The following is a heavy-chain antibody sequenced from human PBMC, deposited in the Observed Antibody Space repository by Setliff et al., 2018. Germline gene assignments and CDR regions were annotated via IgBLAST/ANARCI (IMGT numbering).Heavy chain of an antibody. V-gene: IGHV1-46*01. Sequence: ASVKVSCKASGYTFTSYYMHWVRQAPGQGLEWMGIINPSGGSTSYAQKFQDRVDMTRDTSTSTVYMELSSLKSEDTAVYYCAKAGAIGAWYEDALDMWGQGTMVTVSS. J-gene: IGHJ3*02. D-gene: IGHD6-19*01. CDR2: INPSGGST. CDR1: GYTFTSYY. CDR3: AKAGAIGAWYEDALDM.